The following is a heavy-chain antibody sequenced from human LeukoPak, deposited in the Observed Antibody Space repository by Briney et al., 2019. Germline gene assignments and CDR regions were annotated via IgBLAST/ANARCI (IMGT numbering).Heavy chain of an antibody. J-gene: IGHJ4*02. D-gene: IGHD3-10*01. Sequence: PGGSLRLSCAVSGFTFSNYAMHWVRQAPGKGLEWVAVISYDGSNKYYAGSLKGRFTISRDNSKNTLYLQMNSLRAEDTAVYFCARDPLLSHQRGYFDSWGQGTLVTVSS. CDR1: GFTFSNYA. V-gene: IGHV3-30-3*01. CDR2: ISYDGSNK. CDR3: ARDPLLSHQRGYFDS.